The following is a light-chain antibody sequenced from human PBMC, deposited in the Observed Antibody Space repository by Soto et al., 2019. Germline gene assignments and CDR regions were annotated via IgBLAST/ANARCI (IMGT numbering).Light chain of an antibody. Sequence: QSVLTQPPSASGTPGQRVTSSCSGSSSNIGSEYVVWYQHLPGTAPKLLIYRNNQRPSGVPDRFAGSKSGTSASLAISGLRSEDEADYYCSSYAGSNPYNYVFGTGTKVTVL. V-gene: IGLV1-47*01. J-gene: IGLJ1*01. CDR1: SSNIGSEY. CDR3: SSYAGSNPYNYV. CDR2: RNN.